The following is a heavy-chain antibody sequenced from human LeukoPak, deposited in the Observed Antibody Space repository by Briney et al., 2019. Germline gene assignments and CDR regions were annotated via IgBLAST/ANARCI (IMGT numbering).Heavy chain of an antibody. V-gene: IGHV4-4*07. J-gene: IGHJ4*02. CDR3: AREARRYCTSTTCYMDFFFDY. CDR2: IHSSGST. D-gene: IGHD2-2*02. CDR1: GGSVSDNH. Sequence: SETLSLTCDVSGGSVSDNHWSWIRRAAGKGPEWIGRIHSSGSTSYNPSLKSRVTLSIDTSKNEFALKLSSMTAADTAVYYCAREARRYCTSTTCYMDFFFDYWGQGTLVTVSS.